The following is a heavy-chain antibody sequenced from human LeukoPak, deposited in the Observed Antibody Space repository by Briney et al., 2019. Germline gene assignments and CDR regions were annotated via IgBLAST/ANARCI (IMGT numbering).Heavy chain of an antibody. Sequence: SETLSLTCTVSGVSISSYYWSWIRQPPGKGLEWIGYIYYSGSTNYNPSLKSRVTISVDTSKNQFSLKLSSVTAADTAVYYCARDGLSSGWTGGYFDYWGQGTLVTVSS. J-gene: IGHJ4*02. D-gene: IGHD6-19*01. CDR1: GVSISSYY. CDR3: ARDGLSSGWTGGYFDY. CDR2: IYYSGST. V-gene: IGHV4-59*01.